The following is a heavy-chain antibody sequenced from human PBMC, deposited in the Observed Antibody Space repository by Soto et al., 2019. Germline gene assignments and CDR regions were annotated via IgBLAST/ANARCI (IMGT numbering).Heavy chain of an antibody. CDR2: IHSDGSST. D-gene: IGHD1-26*01. J-gene: IGHJ3*01. Sequence: EVQLVESGGGLVRPGGSLRLSCAASGFTFSYYWMHWVRQAPGKGLVWVSRIHSDGSSTTYADFVKGRFIISRDNARNTVDLQMNSVRAEDTAVYYCARGDRGAFDLWGQGTVVTLSS. CDR1: GFTFSYYW. CDR3: ARGDRGAFDL. V-gene: IGHV3-74*01.